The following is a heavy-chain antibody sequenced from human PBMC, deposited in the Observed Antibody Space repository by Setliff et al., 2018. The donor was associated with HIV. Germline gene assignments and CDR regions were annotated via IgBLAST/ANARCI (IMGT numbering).Heavy chain of an antibody. J-gene: IGHJ4*02. CDR1: GFTFRSFS. Sequence: GGSLRLSCTASGFTFRSFSMNWVRQAPGKGLEWVSYISSSSSTIYYADSVKGRFTISRDNAKNSLYLQMNSLRAEDTAVYYCARSRAAGFDYWGQGTLVTVSS. D-gene: IGHD6-13*01. V-gene: IGHV3-48*01. CDR3: ARSRAAGFDY. CDR2: ISSSSSTI.